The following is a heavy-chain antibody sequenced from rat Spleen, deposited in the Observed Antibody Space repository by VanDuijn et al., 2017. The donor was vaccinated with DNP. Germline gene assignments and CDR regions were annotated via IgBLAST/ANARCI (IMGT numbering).Heavy chain of an antibody. CDR1: GFTFSSYW. Sequence: EVQLVETGGGLVQPGRSLKLSCVASGFTFSSYWMAWIRQVPGKGLEWVAAISYDGGSTYYRDSVKGRFTVSRDNAKSTLYLQMDSLRSEDTATYYCARGTVNDYWGQGVMVTVSS. D-gene: IGHD1-1*01. V-gene: IGHV5-58*01. CDR2: ISYDGGST. CDR3: ARGTVNDY. J-gene: IGHJ2*01.